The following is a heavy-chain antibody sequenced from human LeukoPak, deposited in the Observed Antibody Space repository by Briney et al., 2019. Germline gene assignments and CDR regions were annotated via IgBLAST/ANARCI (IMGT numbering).Heavy chain of an antibody. CDR1: GFTFSSYS. J-gene: IGHJ6*02. D-gene: IGHD6-13*01. CDR3: ARDMGIAAAGRHYYYYGMDV. CDR2: ISSSSSYI. Sequence: GGSLRLSCAASGFTFSSYSMNWVRQAPGKGLEWVSSISSSSSYIYYADSVKGRFTISRDNAKNSLYLQMNSLRAEDTAVYYCARDMGIAAAGRHYYYYGMDVWGQGTTVTVSS. V-gene: IGHV3-21*01.